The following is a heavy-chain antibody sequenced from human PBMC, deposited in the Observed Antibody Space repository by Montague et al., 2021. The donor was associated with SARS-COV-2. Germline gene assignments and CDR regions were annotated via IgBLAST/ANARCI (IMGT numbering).Heavy chain of an antibody. Sequence: SETLSLTCTVSGDSISSYYWSWIRQSPGKGLEWIGYVHYTGSTKYTPFLKTRVTLSLDTPKNHFSLKLRSVTAADTAIYYCARAQNSCFIANCVNYFEVWGQGTLVTVSS. V-gene: IGHV4-59*01. CDR3: ARAQNSCFIANCVNYFEV. D-gene: IGHD1-1*01. J-gene: IGHJ4*02. CDR1: GDSISSYY. CDR2: VHYTGST.